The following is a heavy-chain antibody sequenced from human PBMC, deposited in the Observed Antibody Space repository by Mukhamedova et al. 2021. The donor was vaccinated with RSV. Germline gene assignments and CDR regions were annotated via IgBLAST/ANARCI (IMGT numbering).Heavy chain of an antibody. D-gene: IGHD2-8*02. J-gene: IGHJ4*02. Sequence: MSWVRQAPGKGLEWVANMNQDGSRRYYVDSVKGRFTISRDNAMSSLFLQLSSLRVEDTAVYYCAREVPAGASFFDLWGQGSLVTV. CDR3: AREVPAGASFFDL. CDR2: MNQDGSRR. V-gene: IGHV3-7*03.